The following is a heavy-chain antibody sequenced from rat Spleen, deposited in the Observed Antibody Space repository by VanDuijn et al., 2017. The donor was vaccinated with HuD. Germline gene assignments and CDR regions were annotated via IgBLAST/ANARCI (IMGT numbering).Heavy chain of an antibody. CDR2: ISYEGSGT. V-gene: IGHV5-22*01. CDR3: ARHSAAPVYVMDA. Sequence: EVQLAESGGGLVQPGRSLKLSCAASGFTFSDYYMAWVRQAPTKGLEWVASISYEGSGTYYGDSVKGRFTISRDNAKSTLYLQMNSLRSEDTATYYCARHSAAPVYVMDAWGQGASVTVSS. D-gene: IGHD3-1*01. CDR1: GFTFSDYY. J-gene: IGHJ4*01.